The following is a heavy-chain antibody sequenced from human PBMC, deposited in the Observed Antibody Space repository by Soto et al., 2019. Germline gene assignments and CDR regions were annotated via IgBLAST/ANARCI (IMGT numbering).Heavy chain of an antibody. D-gene: IGHD6-6*01. CDR1: GGTFSSYA. V-gene: IGHV1-69*13. Sequence: ASVKVSCKASGGTFSSYAISWVRQAPGQGLEWMGGIIPIFGTANYAQKFQGRVTITADESTSTAYMELNSLRSEDTAVYYCAREYLGIAARPGGYFDYWGQGTLVTVS. CDR2: IIPIFGTA. CDR3: AREYLGIAARPGGYFDY. J-gene: IGHJ4*02.